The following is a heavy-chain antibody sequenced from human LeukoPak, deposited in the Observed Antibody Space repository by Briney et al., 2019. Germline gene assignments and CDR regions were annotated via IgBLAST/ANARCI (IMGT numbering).Heavy chain of an antibody. Sequence: SETLSLTCAVYGGSFSGYYWSWIRQPPGKGLEWIGEINHSGSTNYNPSLKSRVTISVDTSKNQFSLKLSSVTAADTAVYYCARTYYYGSGRYFDYWGQGTLVTVSS. V-gene: IGHV4-34*01. CDR2: INHSGST. D-gene: IGHD3-10*01. CDR1: GGSFSGYY. CDR3: ARTYYYGSGRYFDY. J-gene: IGHJ4*02.